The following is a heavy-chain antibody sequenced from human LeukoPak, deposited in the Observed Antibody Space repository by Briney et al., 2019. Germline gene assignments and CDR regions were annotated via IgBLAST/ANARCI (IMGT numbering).Heavy chain of an antibody. J-gene: IGHJ3*02. CDR2: IYYSGST. Sequence: SSQTLSLTCTGSGGSISSYYWSWIRQPPGKGLEWIGYIYYSGSTNYNPSLKSRVTISVDTSKNQFSLKLSSVTAADTAVYYCARSLEAFDIWGQGTMVTVSS. CDR1: GGSISSYY. CDR3: ARSLEAFDI. V-gene: IGHV4-59*01. D-gene: IGHD1-1*01.